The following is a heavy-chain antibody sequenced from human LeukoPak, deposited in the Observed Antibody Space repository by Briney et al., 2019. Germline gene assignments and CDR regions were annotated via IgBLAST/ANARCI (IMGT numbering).Heavy chain of an antibody. Sequence: NPSQTLSLTCTVSGGSISSGNYYWSWIRQPAGKGLEWIGRIYTSGSTNYNPSLKRRVTISVDTSKNQFSLKLSPVTAADTAVYYCARESIYGDYGHWGQGTLVTVSS. CDR1: GGSISSGNYY. J-gene: IGHJ4*02. CDR3: ARESIYGDYGH. V-gene: IGHV4-61*02. CDR2: IYTSGST. D-gene: IGHD4-17*01.